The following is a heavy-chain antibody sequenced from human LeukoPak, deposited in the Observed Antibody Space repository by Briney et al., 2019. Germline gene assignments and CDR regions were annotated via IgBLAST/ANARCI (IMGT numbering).Heavy chain of an antibody. CDR3: ARLRGSSFPRVFDY. CDR1: GSNFTSYW. Sequence: GEPLQISCDGAGSNFTSYWIGWGRQLPGKGVEWMGIIYPGDYDTRNSPSFQGQVTISADKPYHTAYLQWSSLSTSEPGIYCCARLRGSSFPRVFDYWGQGTLVTVSS. V-gene: IGHV5-51*01. J-gene: IGHJ4*02. CDR2: IYPGDYDT. D-gene: IGHD6-6*01.